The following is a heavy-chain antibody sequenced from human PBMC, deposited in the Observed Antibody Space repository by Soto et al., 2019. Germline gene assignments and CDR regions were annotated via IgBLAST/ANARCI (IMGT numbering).Heavy chain of an antibody. CDR1: GGSFSGYY. D-gene: IGHD2-15*01. V-gene: IGHV4-34*01. J-gene: IGHJ4*02. CDR3: ARKVGGLDY. Sequence: QVQLQQWGAGLLKPSETLSLTCAVYGGSFSGYYWSWIRQPPGKGLEWIGEINHSGSTNYNPSLRNRVTISVDTSKNQFSLKLSSVTAADTAVYYCARKVGGLDYWGQGTLVTVSS. CDR2: INHSGST.